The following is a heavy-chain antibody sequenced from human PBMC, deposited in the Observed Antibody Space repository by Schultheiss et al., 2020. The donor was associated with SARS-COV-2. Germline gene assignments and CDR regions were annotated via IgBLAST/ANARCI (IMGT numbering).Heavy chain of an antibody. V-gene: IGHV1-46*01. CDR2: INPSGGST. Sequence: ASVKVSCKASGYTFTSYYMHWVRQAPGQGLAWMGIINPSGGSTTYAQKFQGRVTMTRDTSTSTVYMELSSLRSDDTAVYYCARDGVGGVVAPSPYYYYMDVWGKGTTVTVSS. J-gene: IGHJ6*03. D-gene: IGHD2-2*01. CDR3: ARDGVGGVVAPSPYYYYMDV. CDR1: GYTFTSYY.